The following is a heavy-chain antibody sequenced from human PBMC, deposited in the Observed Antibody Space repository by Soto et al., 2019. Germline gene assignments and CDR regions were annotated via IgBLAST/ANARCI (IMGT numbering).Heavy chain of an antibody. V-gene: IGHV3-74*01. CDR3: ARGVAATGSAFDI. D-gene: IGHD6-19*01. J-gene: IGHJ3*02. CDR1: GFTFTSYW. CDR2: VNSGGSST. Sequence: GGSLRLSCAASGFTFTSYWMHWVRQAPGKGLVWVSRVNSGGSSTTYADSVKGRFTISTDNAKNILYLQMNSLRPDDTAMYCCARGVAATGSAFDIWGQGTMVTVSS.